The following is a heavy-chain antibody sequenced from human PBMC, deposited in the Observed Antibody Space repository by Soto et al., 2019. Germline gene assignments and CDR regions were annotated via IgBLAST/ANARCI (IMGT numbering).Heavy chain of an antibody. J-gene: IGHJ6*02. V-gene: IGHV1-69*06. CDR2: IIPIFGTA. CDR3: ARVQRITIFGVVIHYYYYGMDV. D-gene: IGHD3-3*01. CDR1: GGTFSSYA. Sequence: SGKVSCKASGGTFSSYAISWVRQAPGQGLEWMGGIIPIFGTANYAQKFQGRVTITADKSTSTAYMELSSLRSEDTAVYYCARVQRITIFGVVIHYYYYGMDVWGQGTTVTVSS.